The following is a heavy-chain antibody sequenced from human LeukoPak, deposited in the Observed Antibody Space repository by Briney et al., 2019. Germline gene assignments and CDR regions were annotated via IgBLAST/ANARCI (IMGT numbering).Heavy chain of an antibody. D-gene: IGHD4-17*01. CDR3: ARYDYGDYWYYFDY. CDR2: IYYSGST. Sequence: SETLSLTCTVSGGSISSSSYYWGWIRQPPGKGLEWFEYIYYSGSTYYNPSLKSRVTISVDTSKNQFSLKLSSVTAADTAVYYCARYDYGDYWYYFDYWGQGTLVTVSS. CDR1: GGSISSSSYY. V-gene: IGHV4-31*03. J-gene: IGHJ4*02.